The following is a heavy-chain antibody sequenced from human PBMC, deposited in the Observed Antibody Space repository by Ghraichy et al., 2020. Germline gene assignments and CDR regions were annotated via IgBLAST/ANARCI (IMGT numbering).Heavy chain of an antibody. D-gene: IGHD6-13*01. CDR2: ISGSGSST. CDR1: GFTFSSYA. J-gene: IGHJ4*02. V-gene: IGHV3-23*01. CDR3: ARAQRAAAGRYYFDY. Sequence: GGSLRLSCAASGFTFSSYALSWVRQTPGKGLEWVSSISGSGSSTYYADFVKGRFTISRDSSKNTLNLQMTSLRADDTAVYYCARAQRAAAGRYYFDYWGQGTLVTVSS.